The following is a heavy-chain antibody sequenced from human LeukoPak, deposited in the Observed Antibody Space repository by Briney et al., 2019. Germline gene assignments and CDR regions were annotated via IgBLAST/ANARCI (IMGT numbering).Heavy chain of an antibody. J-gene: IGHJ4*02. CDR3: AREAFGVRGVIDY. Sequence: ASVKVSCKASGYTFTGYYMHWVRQAPGQGLEWMGWISAYNGNTNYAQKLQGRVTMTTDTSTSTAYMELRSLRSDDTAVYYCAREAFGVRGVIDYWGQGTLVTVSS. V-gene: IGHV1-18*04. CDR1: GYTFTGYY. D-gene: IGHD3-10*01. CDR2: ISAYNGNT.